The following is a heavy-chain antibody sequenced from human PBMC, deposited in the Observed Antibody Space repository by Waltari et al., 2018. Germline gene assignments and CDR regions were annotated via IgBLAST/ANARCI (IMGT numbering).Heavy chain of an antibody. J-gene: IGHJ4*02. CDR3: ARDKGGSMYYLDY. D-gene: IGHD3-10*01. CDR2: IWFDGSYK. CDR1: EFSFRAYG. V-gene: IGHV3-33*01. Sequence: QVHLLESGGGLVQPGGPLSLPCVASEFSFRAYGMHWVRQAPGKGLDWVAVIWFDGSYKYYSEFVKGRFTISRDNSKNTLYLQMNGLRAEDTAIYYCARDKGGSMYYLDYWGQGTLVTVSS.